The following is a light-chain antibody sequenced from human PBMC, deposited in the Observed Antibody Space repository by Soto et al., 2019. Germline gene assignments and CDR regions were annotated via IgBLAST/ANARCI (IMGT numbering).Light chain of an antibody. J-gene: IGLJ1*01. CDR1: SGHSSYA. V-gene: IGLV4-69*01. Sequence: QLVLTQSPSASASLGASVKLTCTLSSGHSSYAIAWHQQQPEKGPRYLMKLNSDGSHSKGDGIPDRFSGSSSGAERYLTISSLQSEDEADYYRQTWGTGPTYVFGTGTKLTVL. CDR2: LNSDGSH. CDR3: QTWGTGPTYV.